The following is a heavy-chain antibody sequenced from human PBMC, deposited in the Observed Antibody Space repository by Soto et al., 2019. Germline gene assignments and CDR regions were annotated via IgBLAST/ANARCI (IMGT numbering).Heavy chain of an antibody. Sequence: EVQLLESGGGLVQPGGSLRLSCAASGFTFSSYAMNWVRQAPGKGLEWVSVISGSGGSTYYADSVKGLFTISRANSNNALYLQMKSLRAVDTAVYYCAKCAHGLYFDYWGQGTLVTVSS. J-gene: IGHJ4*02. CDR3: AKCAHGLYFDY. CDR1: GFTFSSYA. CDR2: ISGSGGST. V-gene: IGHV3-23*01.